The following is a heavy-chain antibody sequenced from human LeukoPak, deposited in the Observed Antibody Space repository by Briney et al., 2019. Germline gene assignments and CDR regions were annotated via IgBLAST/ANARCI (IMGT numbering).Heavy chain of an antibody. D-gene: IGHD6-19*01. CDR3: ARGSAVAQSSF. Sequence: GASVKVSCKASAYTFTNYYMHWVRQAPGQGFEWMGIINPSGGSTTYAQKFQGRVIVTRDTSTSTVYMELSSLRSGDTAVYYCARGSAVAQSSFWGQGTLVIVSS. CDR2: INPSGGST. V-gene: IGHV1-46*01. J-gene: IGHJ4*02. CDR1: AYTFTNYY.